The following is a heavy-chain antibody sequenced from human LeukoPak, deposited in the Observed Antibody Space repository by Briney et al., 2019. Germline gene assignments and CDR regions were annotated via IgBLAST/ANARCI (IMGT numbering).Heavy chain of an antibody. CDR2: IYTSGST. D-gene: IGHD3-10*01. CDR3: ARGLLWFGGGPGAFDI. J-gene: IGHJ3*02. Sequence: EPSETLSLTCTVSGGSISSGNYYWSWIRQPAEKGLEWIGRIYTSGSTNYNPSLKSRVTISVDTSKNQFSLKLNSVTAADTAVYYCARGLLWFGGGPGAFDIWGQGTMITVSS. CDR1: GGSISSGNYY. V-gene: IGHV4-61*02.